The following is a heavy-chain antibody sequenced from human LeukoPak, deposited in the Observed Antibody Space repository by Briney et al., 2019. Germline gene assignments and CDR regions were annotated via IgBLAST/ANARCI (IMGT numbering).Heavy chain of an antibody. CDR1: GFTFSSYW. CDR3: ARDLNWETY. Sequence: GGSLRLSCAASGFTFSSYWMTWVRQAPGKGLEWVANIKTDGSQMYYVDSVKGRFTISRDNAKNSLYLQMNSLRAEDTAVYYCARDLNWETYWGQGTLVSVSS. D-gene: IGHD7-27*01. CDR2: IKTDGSQM. J-gene: IGHJ4*02. V-gene: IGHV3-7*01.